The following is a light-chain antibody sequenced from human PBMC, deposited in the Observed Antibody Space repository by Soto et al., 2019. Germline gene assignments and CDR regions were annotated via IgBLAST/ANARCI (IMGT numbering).Light chain of an antibody. V-gene: IGKV3-15*01. CDR1: QSVSTN. CDR3: QQYHNWPPIT. Sequence: VMSQSPATLSVSPGERAALSCRASQSVSTNLAWYQQKPGQPPRLLIYFASTRATAVPARFTAGGSGTEFTLTISSLQSEDFAVYYCQQYHNWPPITFGQGTRLEIK. CDR2: FAS. J-gene: IGKJ5*01.